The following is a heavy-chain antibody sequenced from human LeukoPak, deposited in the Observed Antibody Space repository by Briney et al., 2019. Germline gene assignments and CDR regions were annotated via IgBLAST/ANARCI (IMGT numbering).Heavy chain of an antibody. V-gene: IGHV4-39*01. CDR1: GFTFSSYE. Sequence: GSLRLSCAASGFTFSSYEMNWVRQPPGKGLEWIGSIYYSGSTYYNPSLKSRVTISVDTSKIQISLKLNSVTAADTAVYYCARLRDYYYNYMDVWGKGTTVTISS. CDR2: IYYSGST. J-gene: IGHJ6*03. CDR3: ARLRDYYYNYMDV.